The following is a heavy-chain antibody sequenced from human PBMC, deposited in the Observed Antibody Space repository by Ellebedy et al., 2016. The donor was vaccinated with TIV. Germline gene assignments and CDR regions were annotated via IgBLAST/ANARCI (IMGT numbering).Heavy chain of an antibody. CDR3: ARLRWSTTYFDY. V-gene: IGHV3-48*04. CDR1: GFSFSSYA. D-gene: IGHD3-10*01. J-gene: IGHJ4*02. CDR2: ISSSGSTI. Sequence: GGSLRLSCVASGFSFSSYAMNWVRQAPGKGLEWVSYISSSGSTIYYADSVKGRFTISRDNAKNSLYLQMNSLRAEDTAVYYCARLRWSTTYFDYWGQGTLVTVSS.